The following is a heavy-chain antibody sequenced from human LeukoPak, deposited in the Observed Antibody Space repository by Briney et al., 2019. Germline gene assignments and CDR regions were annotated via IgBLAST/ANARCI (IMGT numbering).Heavy chain of an antibody. V-gene: IGHV4-34*01. CDR3: ARGYDYVWGSYRPFFDY. CDR1: GGSFSGYY. Sequence: SETLSLTCAVYGGSFSGYYWSWIRQPPGKGLEWIGEINHSGSTNYNPSLKSRVTISVDTSKNQFSLKLSSVTAADTAVYYCARGYDYVWGSYRPFFDYWGQGTLVTVSS. CDR2: INHSGST. D-gene: IGHD3-16*02. J-gene: IGHJ4*02.